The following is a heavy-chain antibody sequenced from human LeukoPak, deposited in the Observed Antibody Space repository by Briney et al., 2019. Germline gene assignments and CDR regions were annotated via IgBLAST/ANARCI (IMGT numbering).Heavy chain of an antibody. J-gene: IGHJ4*02. V-gene: IGHV3-7*01. CDR2: INQDGSEN. Sequence: PGGSLRLSCAASGFTFSSYWMSWVRQSPGKGLEWVANINQDGSENHYVDSVKGRFTISRDNAKNSVFVQMNGLRVEDTAVYYCVRAGGSSWSDFWGRGTLVTVSS. D-gene: IGHD6-13*01. CDR3: VRAGGSSWSDF. CDR1: GFTFSSYW.